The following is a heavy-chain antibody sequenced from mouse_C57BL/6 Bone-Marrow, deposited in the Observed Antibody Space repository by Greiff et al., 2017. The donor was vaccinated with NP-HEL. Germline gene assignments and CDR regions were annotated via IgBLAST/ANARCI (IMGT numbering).Heavy chain of an antibody. D-gene: IGHD1-1*02. CDR1: GFTFSSYA. J-gene: IGHJ2*01. V-gene: IGHV5-4*01. Sequence: DVKLVESGGGLVKPGGSLKLSCAASGFTFSSYAMSWVRQTPEKRLEWVATISDGGSYTYYPDNVKGRFTISRDNAKNNLYLQMSHLKSEDTAMFYCARDLLGSYDYGGQGTTLTVSS. CDR3: ARDLLGSYDY. CDR2: ISDGGSYT.